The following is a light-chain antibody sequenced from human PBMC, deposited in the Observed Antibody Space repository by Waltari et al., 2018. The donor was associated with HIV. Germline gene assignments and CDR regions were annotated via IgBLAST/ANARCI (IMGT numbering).Light chain of an antibody. CDR3: QAWDSSTVI. V-gene: IGLV3-1*01. CDR1: NLGDKY. Sequence: SYDLTQPPSVSVSPGQPASITCSGHNLGDKYASWYQQRTGQSPVLVIDQKGKLPSGIPERFSGSNSGNTATLTISGTQAMDEADYYCQAWDSSTVIFGGGTKLTVL. J-gene: IGLJ2*01. CDR2: QKG.